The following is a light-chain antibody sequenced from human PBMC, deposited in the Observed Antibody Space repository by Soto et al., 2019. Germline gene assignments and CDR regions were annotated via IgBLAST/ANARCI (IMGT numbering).Light chain of an antibody. CDR1: QSVSGRF. CDR2: GPS. V-gene: IGKV3-20*01. Sequence: EIVLTQSPGTLSLSPGERATLSCRASQSVSGRFLTWYQQKGGQAPRPLIYGPSTRATGIPDRFSGSGSGTDFTLTISRLEPEDFAVYYCQHHDSSPTWTFGQGTKVEIK. J-gene: IGKJ1*01. CDR3: QHHDSSPTWT.